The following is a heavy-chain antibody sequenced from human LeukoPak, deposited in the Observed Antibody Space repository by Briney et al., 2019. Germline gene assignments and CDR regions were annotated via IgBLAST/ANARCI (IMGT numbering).Heavy chain of an antibody. CDR2: IKSENDGSTT. Sequence: GGSLRLSCAASGFTFSNAWMSWVRHAPGKGLVWVSLIKSENDGSTTTYADSVKGRFTISRDDAKNTLYLQMNSLRAEDTAVYYCARDRGYASDQWGQGTLVTVSS. CDR3: ARDRGYASDQ. V-gene: IGHV3-74*01. J-gene: IGHJ4*02. CDR1: GFTFSNAW. D-gene: IGHD5-18*01.